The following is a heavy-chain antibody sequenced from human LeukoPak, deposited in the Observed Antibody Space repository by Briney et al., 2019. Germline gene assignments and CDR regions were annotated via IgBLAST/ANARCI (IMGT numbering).Heavy chain of an antibody. CDR1: GDSVSSNSVA. Sequence: SQTLSLTCAISGDSVSSNSVAWNWIRQSPSRGLEWLGRTYYTSKWYTDYAVSVRSRITINADTSKNLFSLQLDFVTPDDTAVYYCARGKGGIAVAGRDWFDPWGQGTLVTVSS. CDR3: ARGKGGIAVAGRDWFDP. V-gene: IGHV6-1*01. J-gene: IGHJ5*02. CDR2: TYYTSKWYT. D-gene: IGHD6-19*01.